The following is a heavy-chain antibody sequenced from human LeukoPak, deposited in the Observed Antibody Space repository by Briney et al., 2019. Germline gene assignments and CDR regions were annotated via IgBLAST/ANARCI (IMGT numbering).Heavy chain of an antibody. D-gene: IGHD2-2*02. CDR3: AKSGCSSTSCYTDY. V-gene: IGHV3-23*01. Sequence: PGGSLRLSCAASGFTFSNYVMTWVRQAPGKGLEWVSFIRGSGDSTYYADSVKGRFTISRDNSKNTLYLQMNSLRAEDTAVYYCAKSGCSSTSCYTDYWGQGTLVTVSS. J-gene: IGHJ4*02. CDR1: GFTFSNYV. CDR2: IRGSGDST.